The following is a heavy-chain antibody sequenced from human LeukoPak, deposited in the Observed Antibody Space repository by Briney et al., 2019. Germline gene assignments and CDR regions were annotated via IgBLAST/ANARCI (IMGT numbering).Heavy chain of an antibody. D-gene: IGHD2-2*01. J-gene: IGHJ4*02. CDR3: ARVGDCGRASCYAIDY. CDR1: GFTVSSNY. CDR2: IYSGGST. V-gene: IGHV3-66*01. Sequence: GGSLRLSCAASGFTVSSNYMSWVRQAPGKGLEWVSIIYSGGSTYYTDSVRGRFIISRDISKNTLYLQMNSLRAEDAAVYYCARVGDCGRASCYAIDYWGQGTLVTVSS.